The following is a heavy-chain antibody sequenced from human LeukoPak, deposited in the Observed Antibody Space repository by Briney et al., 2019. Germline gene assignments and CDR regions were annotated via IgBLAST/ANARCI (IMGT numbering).Heavy chain of an antibody. CDR2: FDPEDGET. J-gene: IGHJ3*02. CDR3: ARDPQDAFDI. Sequence: GASVKVSCKVSGYTLTELSMHWVRQAPGKGLEWMGGFDPEDGETIYAQKLQGRVTMTTDTSTSTAYMELRSLRSDDTAVYYCARDPQDAFDIWGQGTMVTVSS. CDR1: GYTLTELS. V-gene: IGHV1-24*01.